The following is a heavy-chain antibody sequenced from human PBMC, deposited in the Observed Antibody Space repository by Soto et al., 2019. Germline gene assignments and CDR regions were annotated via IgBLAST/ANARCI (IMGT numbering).Heavy chain of an antibody. V-gene: IGHV3-21*01. J-gene: IGHJ5*02. Sequence: PGGSLRLSCAASGFTFSSYSMNWVRQAPGKGLEWVSSISSSSSYIYYADSVKGRFTISRDNAKNSLYLQMNSLRAEDTAVYYCARDKVVVAATYWFDPWGQGTLVTVSS. D-gene: IGHD2-15*01. CDR2: ISSSSSYI. CDR1: GFTFSSYS. CDR3: ARDKVVVAATYWFDP.